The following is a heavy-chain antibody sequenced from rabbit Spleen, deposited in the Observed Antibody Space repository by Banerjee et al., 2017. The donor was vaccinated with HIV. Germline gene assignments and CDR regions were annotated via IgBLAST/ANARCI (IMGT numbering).Heavy chain of an antibody. Sequence: QSLEESGGGLVQPGGSLTLTCTASGFSFSSSDWICWVRQAPGKGLEWIACIYAGSSGRAAYASWVNGRFTISKTSSTTVTLQMTSLTVADTATYFCARDINGDPGGTFDLWGPGTLVTVS. V-gene: IGHV1S40*01. CDR1: GFSFSSSDW. J-gene: IGHJ4*01. CDR3: ARDINGDPGGTFDL. D-gene: IGHD7-1*01. CDR2: IYAGSSGRA.